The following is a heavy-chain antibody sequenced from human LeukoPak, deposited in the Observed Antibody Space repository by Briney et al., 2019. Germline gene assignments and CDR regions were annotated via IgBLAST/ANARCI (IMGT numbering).Heavy chain of an antibody. CDR2: IKQDGSEK. V-gene: IGHV3-7*01. Sequence: GGSLRLFCAASEFTFSSYWMSWVRQAPGKGLEWVASIKQDGSEKYYVDSVKGRVTISRDNAKNSLYLQMNSLRAEDTAVYYCARVFGAGYSDYWGQGTLVTVSP. CDR3: ARVFGAGYSDY. D-gene: IGHD4/OR15-4a*01. J-gene: IGHJ4*02. CDR1: EFTFSSYW.